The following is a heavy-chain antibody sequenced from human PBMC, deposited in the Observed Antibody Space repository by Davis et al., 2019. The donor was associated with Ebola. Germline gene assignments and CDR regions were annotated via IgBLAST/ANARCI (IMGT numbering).Heavy chain of an antibody. Sequence: PGGSLRLSCTVSGGSISSYYWGWIRQPPGKGLEWIGSIYYSGSTYYNPSLKSRVTISVDTSKNQFSLKLSSVTAADTAVYYCATTKKGNGYDYNYWGQGTLVTVSS. CDR1: GGSISSYY. CDR3: ATTKKGNGYDYNY. J-gene: IGHJ4*02. V-gene: IGHV4-39*01. D-gene: IGHD5-12*01. CDR2: IYYSGST.